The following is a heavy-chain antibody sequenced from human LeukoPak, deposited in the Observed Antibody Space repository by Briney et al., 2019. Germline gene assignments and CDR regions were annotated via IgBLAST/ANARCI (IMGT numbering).Heavy chain of an antibody. CDR2: INHSGST. J-gene: IGHJ4*02. V-gene: IGHV4-39*07. Sequence: SETLSLTCAVSGGSISSSDYCWGWIRQPPGKGLEWIGEINHSGSTNYNPSLKSRVTISVDTSKNQFSLKLSSVTAADTAVYYCARGRKGYCSSTSCPRGVHPVDYWGQGTLVTVSS. D-gene: IGHD2-2*01. CDR3: ARGRKGYCSSTSCPRGVHPVDY. CDR1: GGSISSSDYC.